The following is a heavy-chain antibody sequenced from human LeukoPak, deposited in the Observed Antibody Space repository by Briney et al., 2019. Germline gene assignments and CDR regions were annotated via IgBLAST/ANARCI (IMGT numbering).Heavy chain of an antibody. CDR1: GYSLTSGHF. J-gene: IGHJ4*02. Sequence: PSETLSLTCTVSGYSLTSGHFWGWIRQPPGKGLEWIGSIFHTGSTYYNPSLKSRVTFSADTSKNQFSLRLNSVTAADTALYYCARVRYNWNRDFDYWGQGTLVTVSS. V-gene: IGHV4-38-2*02. CDR2: IFHTGST. D-gene: IGHD1-20*01. CDR3: ARVRYNWNRDFDY.